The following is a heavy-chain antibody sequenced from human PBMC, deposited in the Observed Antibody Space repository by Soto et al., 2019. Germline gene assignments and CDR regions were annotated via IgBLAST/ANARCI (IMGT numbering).Heavy chain of an antibody. J-gene: IGHJ4*02. CDR3: AATRDLRYFDWLLYPFDY. CDR1: GGSFSGYY. CDR2: INHSGST. V-gene: IGHV4-34*01. D-gene: IGHD3-9*01. Sequence: ETLYLRCAVYGGSFSGYYWSWIRQPAGKGLEWIGEINHSGSTNYNPSLKSRVTISVDTSKNQFSLKLSSVTAADTAVYYCAATRDLRYFDWLLYPFDYWGQGTLVTVSS.